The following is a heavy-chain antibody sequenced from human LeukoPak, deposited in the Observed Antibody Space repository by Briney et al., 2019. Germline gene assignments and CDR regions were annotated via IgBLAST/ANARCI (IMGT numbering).Heavy chain of an antibody. CDR3: ARVTAMARTLYYYYYGMDV. D-gene: IGHD5-18*01. J-gene: IGHJ6*02. Sequence: ASVKVSCKASGYTFTSYDINWVRQAPGQGLEWMGWMNPNSGNTGYAQKFQGRVTMTRNTSISTAYMELSSLRSGDTAVYYCARVTAMARTLYYYYYGMDVWGQGTTVTASS. CDR2: MNPNSGNT. CDR1: GYTFTSYD. V-gene: IGHV1-8*01.